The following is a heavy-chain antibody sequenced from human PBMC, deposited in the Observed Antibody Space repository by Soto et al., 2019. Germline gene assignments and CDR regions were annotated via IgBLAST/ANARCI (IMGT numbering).Heavy chain of an antibody. J-gene: IGHJ2*01. CDR2: IYYSGST. CDR1: GGSISSYY. CDR3: ARLGTSWYFAL. V-gene: IGHV4-59*08. Sequence: QVQLQESGPGLVKPSETLSLTCTVSGGSISSYYWSWIRQPPGKGLEWIGYIYYSGSTNYNPSLKSRVTISVDTSKNQFSLKLSSVTAADTAVYYCARLGTSWYFALWGRGTLVTVSS. D-gene: IGHD2-2*01.